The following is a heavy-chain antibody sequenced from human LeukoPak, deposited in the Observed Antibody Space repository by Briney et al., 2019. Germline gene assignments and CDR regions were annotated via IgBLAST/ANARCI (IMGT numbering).Heavy chain of an antibody. Sequence: GGSLRLSCAASGFTFSSYWMSWVRQAPGKGLEWVANIKQDGSEKYYVDSVKGRFTISRDNAKNSLYLQMNSLRAEDTAVYYCAREVIVVVPAATLPYWYFDLWGRGTLVTVSS. CDR3: AREVIVVVPAATLPYWYFDL. CDR1: GFTFSSYW. J-gene: IGHJ2*01. CDR2: IKQDGSEK. V-gene: IGHV3-7*01. D-gene: IGHD2-2*01.